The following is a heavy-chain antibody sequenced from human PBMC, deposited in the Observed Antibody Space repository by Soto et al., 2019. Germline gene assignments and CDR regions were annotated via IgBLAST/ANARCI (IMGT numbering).Heavy chain of an antibody. CDR2: VLPFLDIT. V-gene: IGHV1-69*02. CDR1: GGTFSIYT. D-gene: IGHD6-13*01. J-gene: IGHJ4*02. Sequence: QVQLVQSGSEVKKPGSSVRVSCKTSGGTFSIYTISWVRQAPGQGLEWMGRVLPFLDITSYSQRLQGRVTITADSSTTTAYMELSSLSSEDTAVYYCARDRDNSNWPNFDSWGQGTLVTVSS. CDR3: ARDRDNSNWPNFDS.